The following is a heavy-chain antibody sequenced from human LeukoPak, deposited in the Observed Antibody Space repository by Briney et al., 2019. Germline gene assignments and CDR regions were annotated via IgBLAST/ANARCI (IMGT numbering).Heavy chain of an antibody. D-gene: IGHD5-12*01. V-gene: IGHV1-2*02. J-gene: IGHJ4*02. CDR2: INPNSGGT. CDR1: GYTFTGYY. Sequence: ASVKVSCKASGYTFTGYYMHWVRQAPGQGLEWMGWINPNSGGTNYAQKFQGRVTMTRDTSISTAYMELSRLRSDDTAVYYCARYHIVATRNFDYWGQGTLVTVSS. CDR3: ARYHIVATRNFDY.